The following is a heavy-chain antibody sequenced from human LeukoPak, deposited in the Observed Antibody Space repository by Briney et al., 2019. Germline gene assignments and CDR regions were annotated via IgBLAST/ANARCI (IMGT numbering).Heavy chain of an antibody. Sequence: GGSLRLSCAASGFTFSSYAMSWVRQAPGKGLEWVSAISGSGGSTYYADSVKGRFTISRDNSKNTLYLQMNSLRAEDTAVYYCAKNAVSSFRYYYYYMDVWGKGTTVTVSS. CDR3: AKNAVSSFRYYYYYMDV. V-gene: IGHV3-23*01. CDR2: ISGSGGST. CDR1: GFTFSSYA. D-gene: IGHD2/OR15-2a*01. J-gene: IGHJ6*03.